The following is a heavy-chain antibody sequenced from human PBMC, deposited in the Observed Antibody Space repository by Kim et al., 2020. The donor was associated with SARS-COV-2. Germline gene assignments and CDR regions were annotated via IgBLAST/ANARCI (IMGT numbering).Heavy chain of an antibody. Sequence: SVKVSCKASGFTFTSSAVQRVRQARGQRLEWIGWIVVGSGNTNYAQKFQERVTITRDMSTSTAYIELSSLRSEDTAVYYCASDYSVTHRYYYYGMDVWGQGTTVTVSS. CDR3: ASDYSVTHRYYYYGMDV. CDR1: GFTFTSSA. CDR2: IVVGSGNT. V-gene: IGHV1-58*01. J-gene: IGHJ6*02. D-gene: IGHD2-15*01.